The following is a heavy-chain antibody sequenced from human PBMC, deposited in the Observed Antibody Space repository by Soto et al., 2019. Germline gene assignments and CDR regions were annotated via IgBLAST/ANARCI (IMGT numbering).Heavy chain of an antibody. CDR1: GGTLSSFITYP. CDR3: ARRDTSGFLRYFDN. CDR2: IVPNVGTV. J-gene: IGHJ4*02. Sequence: QMQLVQSGAEVKKPGSSVKVSCKASGGTLSSFITYPINWVRQAPGQGLEWMGGIVPNVGTVNYAQQFQGRVTITADKSTGTAYMELSSLISEDTALYYCARRDTSGFLRYFDNWGQGTLVTVSS. V-gene: IGHV1-69*06. D-gene: IGHD3-3*01.